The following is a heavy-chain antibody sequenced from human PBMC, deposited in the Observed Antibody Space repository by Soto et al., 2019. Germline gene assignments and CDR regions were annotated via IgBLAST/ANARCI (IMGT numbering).Heavy chain of an antibody. V-gene: IGHV1-69*06. CDR3: ARRGTGTPNYYYYGMDV. J-gene: IGHJ6*02. CDR2: IIPIFGTA. CDR1: GGTFSSYA. Sequence: SVKVSCKASGGTFSSYAISWVRQAPGQGLEWMGGIIPIFGTANYAQKFQGRVTITADKSTSTAYMELSSLRSEDTAVYYCARRGTGTPNYYYYGMDVWGQGTKVTVS. D-gene: IGHD1-7*01.